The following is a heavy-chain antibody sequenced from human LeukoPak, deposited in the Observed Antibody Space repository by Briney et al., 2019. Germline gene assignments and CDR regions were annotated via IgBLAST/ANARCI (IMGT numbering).Heavy chain of an antibody. D-gene: IGHD3-3*01. J-gene: IGHJ3*02. CDR1: GFTFSSYS. Sequence: PGGSLRLSCAASGFTFSSYSMNWVRQAPGKGLEWVSYISSSSSTIYYADSVKGRFTISRDNAKNSLYLQMNSLRAEDTAVYYCARGPILEWLLSLDAFDIWGQGTMVTVSS. CDR3: ARGPILEWLLSLDAFDI. CDR2: ISSSSSTI. V-gene: IGHV3-48*01.